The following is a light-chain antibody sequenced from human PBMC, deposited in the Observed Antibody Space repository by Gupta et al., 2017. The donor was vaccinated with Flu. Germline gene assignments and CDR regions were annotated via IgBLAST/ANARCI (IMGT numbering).Light chain of an antibody. CDR3: CSYTSGSTLGGV. CDR1: TSNVGGYNS. Sequence: TITSTGTTSNVGGYNSDPCYQQDPGTAPKHMSYVVSNRPSWISNRFSGSTSCNTASPTTSRLQAADEAEEDGCSYTSGSTLGGVFGGGTKLTVL. V-gene: IGLV2-14*01. CDR2: VVS. J-gene: IGLJ2*01.